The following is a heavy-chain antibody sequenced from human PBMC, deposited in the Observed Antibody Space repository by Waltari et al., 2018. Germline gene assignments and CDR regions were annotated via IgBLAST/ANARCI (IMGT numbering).Heavy chain of an antibody. D-gene: IGHD4-17*01. CDR3: AREWWMTTVTTIVDWFDP. CDR1: GGSISSGSYY. CDR2: IHTSGRT. V-gene: IGHV4-61*02. J-gene: IGHJ5*02. Sequence: QVQLQESGPGLVKPSQTLSLTCTVSGGSISSGSYYWSWIRQPAGKGLEWIGRIHTSGRTNYKPSLKSRVTISVDTSKNQFSLKLSSVTAADTAVYYCAREWWMTTVTTIVDWFDPWGQGTLVTVSS.